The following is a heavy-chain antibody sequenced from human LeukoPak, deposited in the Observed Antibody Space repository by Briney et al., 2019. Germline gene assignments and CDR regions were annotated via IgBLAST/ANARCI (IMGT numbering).Heavy chain of an antibody. J-gene: IGHJ2*01. CDR3: ARGPSRDDL. V-gene: IGHV4-34*01. CDR2: INHSGST. CDR1: GGSFSGYY. Sequence: SETLSLTCAVYGGSFSGYYWSWIRQPPGKGLEWIGEINHSGSTNYDPSLKSRVTISVDTSKNQFSLKLSSVTAADTAVYYCARGPSRDDLWGRGTLVTVSS.